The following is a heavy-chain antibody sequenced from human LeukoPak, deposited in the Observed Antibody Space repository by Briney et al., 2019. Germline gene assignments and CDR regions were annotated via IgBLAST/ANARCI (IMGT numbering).Heavy chain of an antibody. CDR3: ARGPMVPQFFQF. CDR2: ISSSSTYI. D-gene: IGHD3-10*01. CDR1: GFTFSSYS. Sequence: PGGSLRLSCAASGFTFSSYSMNWVRQAPGKGLEWVSSISSSSTYIYYADSVKGRFTISRDNAKNSLYLQMNSLRAEDTAVYYCARGPMVPQFFQFWGQGTLVTVSS. J-gene: IGHJ1*01. V-gene: IGHV3-21*01.